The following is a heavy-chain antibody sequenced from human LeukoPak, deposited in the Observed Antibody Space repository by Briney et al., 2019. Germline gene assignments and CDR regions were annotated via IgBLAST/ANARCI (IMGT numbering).Heavy chain of an antibody. V-gene: IGHV3-73*01. Sequence: GGSLRLSCAASGFTFSGSAMHWVRQASGKGVEWVGRIRSKANSYATAYAASVKGRFTISRDDSKNTAYLQMNSLKTEDTAVYYCTRHEDYYYYYMDVWGKGTTVTVSS. CDR2: IRSKANSYAT. CDR3: TRHEDYYYYYMDV. J-gene: IGHJ6*03. CDR1: GFTFSGSA.